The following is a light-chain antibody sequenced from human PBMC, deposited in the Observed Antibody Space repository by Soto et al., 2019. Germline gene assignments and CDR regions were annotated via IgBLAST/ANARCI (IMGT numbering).Light chain of an antibody. Sequence: EIVLTQSPGTLSFSPGERATLSCRASQSVSSDYLAWYQQKPGQTPKVLIYRASSRATGIPDRFSGSGSGTDFTLTISRLEPEDCAVYYCQQYGSSPLTFGGGTKVEIK. CDR1: QSVSSDY. CDR2: RAS. J-gene: IGKJ4*01. CDR3: QQYGSSPLT. V-gene: IGKV3-20*01.